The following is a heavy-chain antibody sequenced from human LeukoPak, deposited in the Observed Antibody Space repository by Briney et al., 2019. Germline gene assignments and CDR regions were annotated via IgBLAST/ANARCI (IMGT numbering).Heavy chain of an antibody. V-gene: IGHV4-39*01. J-gene: IGHJ1*01. CDR3: SRQSIAVAGTGYFQH. CDR1: GGSISSGSYY. CDR2: VYYSGGT. Sequence: SETLSLTWTVSGGSISSGSYYWAWIRQPPGKGLEWIGTVYYSGGTYYNPSLKSRVTMSVDTSNSQFSLKLSSVTAADTAVYYCSRQSIAVAGTGYFQHWGQGTLVTVSS. D-gene: IGHD6-19*01.